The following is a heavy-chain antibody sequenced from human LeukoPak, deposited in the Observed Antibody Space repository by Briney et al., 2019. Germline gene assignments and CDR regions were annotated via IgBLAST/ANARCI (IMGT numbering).Heavy chain of an antibody. J-gene: IGHJ5*02. CDR1: GYTFTSYG. CDR3: ARGGDLDYDILTGYYNVMYNWFDP. CDR2: ISAYNGNT. Sequence: ASVKVSCKASGYTFTSYGISWVRQAPGQGLEWMGWISAYNGNTNYAQKLQGRVTMTTDTSKSTAYMELRSLRSDDTAVYYRARGGDLDYDILTGYYNVMYNWFDPWGQGTLVTVSS. V-gene: IGHV1-18*01. D-gene: IGHD3-9*01.